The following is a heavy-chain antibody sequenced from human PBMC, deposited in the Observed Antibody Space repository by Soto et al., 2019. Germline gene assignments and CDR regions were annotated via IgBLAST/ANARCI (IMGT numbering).Heavy chain of an antibody. D-gene: IGHD3-16*02. CDR2: IYYSGST. Sequence: SETLSLTCTVSGGSVSSGSYYWSWIRQPPGKGLEWIGYIYYSGSTNYNPSLKSRVTISVDTSKNQFSLKLSSVTAADTAVYYCARVINHDYVWGSYRYIDYWGQGTLVTVSS. CDR1: GGSVSSGSYY. V-gene: IGHV4-61*01. CDR3: ARVINHDYVWGSYRYIDY. J-gene: IGHJ4*02.